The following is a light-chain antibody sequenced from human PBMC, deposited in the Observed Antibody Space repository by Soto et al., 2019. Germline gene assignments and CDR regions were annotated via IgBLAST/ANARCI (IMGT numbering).Light chain of an antibody. CDR2: DNN. V-gene: IGLV1-51*01. J-gene: IGLJ3*02. CDR3: GTWDNSLSVWV. Sequence: QSVLTQPPSVSAAPGQTVTISCSGSSSNIGNNYVSWYQQLPGTAPKLLIYDNNKRPSGIPDRFSGSKSGTSATLGITGLQTGDEADYYCGTWDNSLSVWVFGGGTKLTVL. CDR1: SSNIGNNY.